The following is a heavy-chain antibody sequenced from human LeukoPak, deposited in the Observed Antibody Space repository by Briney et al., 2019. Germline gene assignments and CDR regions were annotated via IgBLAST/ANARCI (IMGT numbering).Heavy chain of an antibody. CDR1: GFTFRGFW. V-gene: IGHV3-7*01. D-gene: IGHD4-17*01. Sequence: GGSLRLSCLTSGFTFRGFWMSWVRQSPGKGLEWVANINEDGSEKYYVDAVKGRFTISRDNARNSLYLQMNSLRVEDTAVYYCRSGHYEGAAWDQGTLVTVSS. CDR3: RSGHYEGAA. CDR2: INEDGSEK. J-gene: IGHJ5*02.